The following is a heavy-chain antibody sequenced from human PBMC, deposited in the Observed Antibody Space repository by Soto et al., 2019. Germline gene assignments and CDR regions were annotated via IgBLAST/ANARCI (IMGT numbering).Heavy chain of an antibody. CDR3: ARHRGFPYWYFDL. J-gene: IGHJ2*01. CDR2: IFYSGSA. V-gene: IGHV4-39*01. CDR1: GGSISSSSYY. Sequence: QLQLQESGPGLVKPSETLSLTCTVSGGSISSSSYYWGWIRQPPGKGLEWIGSIFYSGSAYYIPSLKSRATISVDTSKNQFSLQLSSVTAADTAVYYCARHRGFPYWYFDLWGRGSLVTVSS. D-gene: IGHD3-10*01.